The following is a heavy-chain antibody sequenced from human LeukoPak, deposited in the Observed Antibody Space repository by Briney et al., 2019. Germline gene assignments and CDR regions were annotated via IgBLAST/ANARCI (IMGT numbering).Heavy chain of an antibody. CDR3: ARAKGSGWYYFDY. CDR1: GFTVSSNY. CDR2: IYSGGST. J-gene: IGHJ4*02. Sequence: GGSLRLSCAASGFTVSSNYMSWVRQAPGKGLEWVSLIYSGGSTYYADSVKGRFTISRDISKNTLYLQMNSLRAEDTAVYCCARAKGSGWYYFDYWGQGTLVTVSS. V-gene: IGHV3-53*01. D-gene: IGHD6-13*01.